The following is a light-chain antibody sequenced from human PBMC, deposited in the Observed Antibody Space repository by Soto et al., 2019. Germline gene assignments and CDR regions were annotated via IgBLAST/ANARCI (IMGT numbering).Light chain of an antibody. J-gene: IGLJ2*01. CDR3: SSYTSSSTPVV. CDR1: SSDVGGYDY. CDR2: EVS. Sequence: QSALTQPASVSGSPGQSITISCAGTSSDVGGYDYVSWSRQHPGKAPKLMIYEVSNRPSGVSNRFSGSKSGNTASLTISGFQAEDEADYYCSSYTSSSTPVVFGGGTKLTVL. V-gene: IGLV2-14*01.